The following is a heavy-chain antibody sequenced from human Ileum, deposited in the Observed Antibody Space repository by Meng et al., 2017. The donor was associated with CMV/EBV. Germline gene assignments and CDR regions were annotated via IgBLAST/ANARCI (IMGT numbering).Heavy chain of an antibody. V-gene: IGHV1-18*01. CDR3: ARGKPNLVGATGFDH. Sequence: QVLLGPSGGEVKRAGDSVSVSCKASGYNFRDYGVTWVRQVPGQGLEWMGWIRGDNGNTNYAQKFQGRVTMTTDTFTRTAYMQLRTLRSDDSAMYYCARGKPNLVGATGFDHWGQGTLVTVSS. CDR1: GYNFRDYG. J-gene: IGHJ4*02. D-gene: IGHD1-26*01. CDR2: IRGDNGNT.